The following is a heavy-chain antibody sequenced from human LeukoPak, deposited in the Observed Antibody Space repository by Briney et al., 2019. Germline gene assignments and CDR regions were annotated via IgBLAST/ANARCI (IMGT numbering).Heavy chain of an antibody. V-gene: IGHV4-4*02. D-gene: IGHD6-19*01. CDR1: GGSISSSNS. J-gene: IGHJ5*02. Sequence: SETLSLTCAVSGGSISSSNSWSSVRQPPGKGLEWICEIYHSCSTNYNPSLKSRVTISVGKSKNQYSLKLSSETAADTAVYYCARDRTRVAGRVGPGFDPWGQGTMVTVSS. CDR2: IYHSCST. CDR3: ARDRTRVAGRVGPGFDP.